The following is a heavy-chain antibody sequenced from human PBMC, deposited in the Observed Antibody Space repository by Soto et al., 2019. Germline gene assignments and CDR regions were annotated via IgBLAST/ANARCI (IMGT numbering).Heavy chain of an antibody. CDR3: AEALGGSYYAPVYY. V-gene: IGHV1-18*01. CDR1: DYTFTSYG. J-gene: IGHJ4*02. CDR2: ISAYNGNT. Sequence: QVQLVQSGADVKKPGASVKVSCKASDYTFTSYGISWVRQAPGQGLEWMGWISAYNGNTKYAQKLQGRVTTTTDTSTSIAYVGLRSLSSEETAVYSSAEALGGSYYAPVYYWGQGLLVTVSS. D-gene: IGHD1-26*01.